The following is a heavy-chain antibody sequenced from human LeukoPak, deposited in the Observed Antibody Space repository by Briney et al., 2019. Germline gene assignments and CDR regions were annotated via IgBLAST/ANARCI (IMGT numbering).Heavy chain of an antibody. CDR3: ARGTIYLAYCGGDCYFDY. V-gene: IGHV3-53*01. CDR2: IYSGGST. J-gene: IGHJ4*02. Sequence: GGSLRLSCAASGFTVSSNYMSWVRQAPGKGLEWVSVIYSGGSTYYADSVKGRFTISRDNAKNSLYLQMNSLRAEDTAVYYCARGTIYLAYCGGDCYFDYWGQGTLVTVSS. CDR1: GFTVSSNY. D-gene: IGHD2-21*02.